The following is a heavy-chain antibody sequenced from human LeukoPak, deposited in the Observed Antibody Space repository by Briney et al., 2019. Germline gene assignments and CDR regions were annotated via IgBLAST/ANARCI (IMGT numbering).Heavy chain of an antibody. CDR3: ARDLLNLEYYYDSSGPGDY. CDR2: IYSGGST. Sequence: GGSLRLSCAASGFTVSSNYMSWVRQAPGKGLEWVSVIYSGGSTYYADSVKGRFTISRDNSKSTLYLQMNSLRAEDTAVYYCARDLLNLEYYYDSSGPGDYWGQGTLVTVSS. CDR1: GFTVSSNY. D-gene: IGHD3-22*01. J-gene: IGHJ4*02. V-gene: IGHV3-53*01.